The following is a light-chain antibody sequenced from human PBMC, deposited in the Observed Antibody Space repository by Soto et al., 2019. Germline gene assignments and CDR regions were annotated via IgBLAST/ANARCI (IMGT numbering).Light chain of an antibody. J-gene: IGLJ2*01. CDR1: SSNIGSNY. Sequence: QSVLTQPPSASGTPGQRVTISCSGSSSNIGSNYVYWYQQLPGTAPKLLIYRNNQRPSGVPDRFSGSKSGTSASQAISGLRSEDEADYYCAAGDDSLSGVVFGGGTKLTVL. CDR2: RNN. CDR3: AAGDDSLSGVV. V-gene: IGLV1-47*01.